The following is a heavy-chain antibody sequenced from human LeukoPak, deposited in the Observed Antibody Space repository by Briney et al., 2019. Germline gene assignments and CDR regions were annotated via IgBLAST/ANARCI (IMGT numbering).Heavy chain of an antibody. D-gene: IGHD3-16*01. J-gene: IGHJ6*02. Sequence: ASVKVSCKASGYTFTGYYMHWVRQAPGQGLEWMGWINPNSGGTNYAQKFQGWVTMTRDTSISTAYMELSRLRSDDTAVYYCARVRGSSTSGMDVWGQGTTVTVSS. V-gene: IGHV1-2*04. CDR2: INPNSGGT. CDR3: ARVRGSSTSGMDV. CDR1: GYTFTGYY.